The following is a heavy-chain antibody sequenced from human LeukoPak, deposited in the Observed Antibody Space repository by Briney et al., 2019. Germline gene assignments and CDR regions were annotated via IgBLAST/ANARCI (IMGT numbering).Heavy chain of an antibody. CDR3: ARAAYYYDSSGYSLRY. CDR1: GFTFSDYY. V-gene: IGHV3-11*01. CDR2: ISSSGSTI. J-gene: IGHJ4*02. Sequence: GGSLRLSCAASGFTFSDYYMSWIRQAPGKGLEWVSYISSSGSTIYYADSVKGRFTISRDNAKNSPYLQMNSLRAEDTAVYYCARAAYYYDSSGYSLRYWGQGTLVTVSS. D-gene: IGHD3-22*01.